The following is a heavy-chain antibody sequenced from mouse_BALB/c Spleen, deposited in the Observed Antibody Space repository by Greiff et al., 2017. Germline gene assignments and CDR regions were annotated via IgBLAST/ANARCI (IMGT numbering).Heavy chain of an antibody. CDR1: GYSITSGYY. CDR3: ARGRRYHAMDY. V-gene: IGHV3-6*02. Sequence: EVKLQESGPGLVKPSQSLSLTCSVTGYSITSGYYWNWIRQFPGNKLEWMGYISYDGSNNYNPSLKNRISITRDTSKNQFFLKLNSVTTEDTATYYCARGRRYHAMDYWGQGTSVTVSS. J-gene: IGHJ4*01. CDR2: ISYDGSN.